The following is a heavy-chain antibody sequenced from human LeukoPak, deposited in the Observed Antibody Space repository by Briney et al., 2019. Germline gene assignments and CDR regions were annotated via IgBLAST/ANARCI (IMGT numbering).Heavy chain of an antibody. CDR1: GGSISSSNW. Sequence: SGTLSLTCAVSGGSISSSNWWSWVRQPPGKGPEWIGEIYHSGSTNYNPSLKSRVTISVDKSKNQFSLKLSSVTAADTAVYYCATRTLINSSGWYGVSDYWGQGTLVTVSS. D-gene: IGHD6-19*01. J-gene: IGHJ4*02. V-gene: IGHV4-4*02. CDR2: IYHSGST. CDR3: ATRTLINSSGWYGVSDY.